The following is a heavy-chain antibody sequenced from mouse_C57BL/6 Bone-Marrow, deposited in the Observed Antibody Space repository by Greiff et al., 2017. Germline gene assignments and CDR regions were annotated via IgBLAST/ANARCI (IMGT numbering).Heavy chain of an antibody. CDR2: ISNGGGST. J-gene: IGHJ2*01. Sequence: EVQLVESGGGLVQPGGSLKLSCAASGFTFSHYYMYWVRQTPEKRLEWVAYISNGGGSTYYPDTVKGRFTISRDNAKNTLYLQMSRLKSEDTAMYYCERGDYDGNYFDYWGQGTTLTVSS. V-gene: IGHV5-12*01. D-gene: IGHD1-1*01. CDR1: GFTFSHYY. CDR3: ERGDYDGNYFDY.